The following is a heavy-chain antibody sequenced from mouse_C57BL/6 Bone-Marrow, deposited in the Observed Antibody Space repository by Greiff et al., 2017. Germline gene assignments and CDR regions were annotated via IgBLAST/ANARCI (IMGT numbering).Heavy chain of an antibody. Sequence: VMLVESGGGLVKPGGSLKLSCAASGFTFSDYGMHWVRQAPEKGLEWVAYISSGSSTIYYADTVKGRFTISRDNAKNTLFLQMTSLRSEDTAMYYCAICELGYFDVWGTGTTVTVSS. CDR3: AICELGYFDV. CDR2: ISSGSSTI. CDR1: GFTFSDYG. V-gene: IGHV5-17*01. J-gene: IGHJ1*03. D-gene: IGHD4-1*01.